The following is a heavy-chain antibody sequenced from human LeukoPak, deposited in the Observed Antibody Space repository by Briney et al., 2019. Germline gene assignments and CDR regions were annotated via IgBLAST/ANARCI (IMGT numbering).Heavy chain of an antibody. CDR3: AEIAAGK. V-gene: IGHV3-30-3*01. D-gene: IGHD6-13*01. Sequence: GGSLRLSCAASGFTFSSYAMHWVRQAPGKGLEWVAVISYDGSNKYYADSVKGRFTISRDNSKNTLYLQMNSLRAEDTAVYYCAEIAAGKWGQGTLVTVSS. J-gene: IGHJ4*02. CDR2: ISYDGSNK. CDR1: GFTFSSYA.